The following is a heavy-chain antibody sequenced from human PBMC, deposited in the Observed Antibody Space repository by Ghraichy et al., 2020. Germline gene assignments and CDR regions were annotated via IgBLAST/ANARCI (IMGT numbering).Heavy chain of an antibody. CDR2: ITGSGGST. J-gene: IGHJ4*02. D-gene: IGHD3-3*01. CDR1: GFTFSSYA. V-gene: IGHV3-23*01. CDR3: AKANLPGRITIFGVVIISPEYCDY. Sequence: GGSLRLSCAASGFTFSSYAMSWVRQAPGKGLEWVSAITGSGGSTYYADSVKGRFTISRDNSKNTLYLQMNSLRAEDTAVCYCAKANLPGRITIFGVVIISPEYCDYRGQGTLVSVSS.